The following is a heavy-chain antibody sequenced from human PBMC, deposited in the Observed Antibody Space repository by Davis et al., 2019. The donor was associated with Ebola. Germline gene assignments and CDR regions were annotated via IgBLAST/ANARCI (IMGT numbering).Heavy chain of an antibody. CDR3: ARFPVATIDPRYFDY. CDR2: ISSSSSTI. CDR1: GFTFSSYS. Sequence: GESLKISCAASGFTFSSYSMNWVRQAPGKGLEWVSYISSSSSTIYYADSVKGRFTISRDNAKNSLYLQMNSLRDEDTAVYYCARFPVATIDPRYFDYWGQGTLVTVSS. D-gene: IGHD5-12*01. V-gene: IGHV3-48*02. J-gene: IGHJ4*02.